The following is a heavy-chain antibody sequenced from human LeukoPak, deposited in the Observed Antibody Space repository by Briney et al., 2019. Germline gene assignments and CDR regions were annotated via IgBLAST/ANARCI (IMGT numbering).Heavy chain of an antibody. D-gene: IGHD3-10*01. CDR3: ARTRGGFGELLHTFDY. CDR1: GFNFSIYS. CDR2: ITRSSTAI. V-gene: IGHV3-48*01. J-gene: IGHJ4*02. Sequence: PGGSLRLSCAASGFNFSIYSMNWVRQAPGKGLEWVSYITRSSTAIYYADSVKGRFTISRDNAKNTLYLQMNSLRAEDTAVYYCARTRGGFGELLHTFDYWGQGTLVTVSS.